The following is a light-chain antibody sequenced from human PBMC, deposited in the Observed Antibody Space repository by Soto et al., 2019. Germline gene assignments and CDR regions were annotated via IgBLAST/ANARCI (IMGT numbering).Light chain of an antibody. J-gene: IGKJ3*01. Sequence: DIQMTQSPSSLSASVGDRVTITCRASQGIRNCLAWYQQKPGKVPKLLISAAFTLQSGVPSRFSGSGSGTDFILTSSGLQPEDVATYYCQNYNRAPYTFGPGTKVEIK. CDR1: QGIRNC. V-gene: IGKV1-27*01. CDR2: AAF. CDR3: QNYNRAPYT.